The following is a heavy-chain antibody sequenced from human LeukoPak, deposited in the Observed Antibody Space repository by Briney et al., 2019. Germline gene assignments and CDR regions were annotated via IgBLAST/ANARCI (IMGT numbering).Heavy chain of an antibody. CDR1: GDSVTSGGYF. CDR3: ASDVVVTSSPDAFDI. D-gene: IGHD2-21*02. CDR2: ISNSGTT. V-gene: IGHV4-31*03. J-gene: IGHJ3*02. Sequence: PSQTLSLTCTVSGDSVTSGGYFWTWIRQHPGKGLEWIGYISNSGTTSYNPSLKSRVSISVDTSNNQFSLRLSSVTAADTAVYYCASDVVVTSSPDAFDIWGQGTMVTVSS.